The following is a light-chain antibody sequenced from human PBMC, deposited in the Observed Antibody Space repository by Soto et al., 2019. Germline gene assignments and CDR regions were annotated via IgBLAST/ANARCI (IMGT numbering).Light chain of an antibody. J-gene: IGKJ1*01. Sequence: EIVLTQSPGTLSLSPGERATLSCRASQSLNDRFLAWYQQKPGQSPRLLIHGASTRATGIPDRFSGSGSGTDFTLTISRLEPEDFAVYYCQQYDDSSPTFGRGTRVEI. V-gene: IGKV3-20*01. CDR2: GAS. CDR3: QQYDDSSPT. CDR1: QSLNDRF.